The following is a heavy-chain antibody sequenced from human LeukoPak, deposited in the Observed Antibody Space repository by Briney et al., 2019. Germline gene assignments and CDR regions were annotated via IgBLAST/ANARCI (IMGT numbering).Heavy chain of an antibody. J-gene: IGHJ4*02. Sequence: ASVKVSCKASGYTFTGYYMHWVRQAPGQELEWMGRINPNSGGTNYAQKFQGRVTMTRDTSISTAYMELSRLRSDDTAVYYCARDYDYGDYGVYWGQGTLVTVSS. D-gene: IGHD4-17*01. V-gene: IGHV1-2*06. CDR1: GYTFTGYY. CDR2: INPNSGGT. CDR3: ARDYDYGDYGVY.